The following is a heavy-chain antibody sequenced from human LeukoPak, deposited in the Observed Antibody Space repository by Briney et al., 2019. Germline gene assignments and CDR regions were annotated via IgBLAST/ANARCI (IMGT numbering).Heavy chain of an antibody. J-gene: IGHJ4*02. CDR1: GFTFCSYG. CDR3: AKDRDDFPDY. CDR2: ISYDGNNK. D-gene: IGHD3-3*01. V-gene: IGHV3-30*18. Sequence: GRSLRLSCAASGFTFCSYGIHWVPPAPGKGLEWVAVISYDGNNKYYADSVKGRFTISRDNSKNTLYLQMNSLRADDTAVYYCAKDRDDFPDYWGQGTLVTVSS.